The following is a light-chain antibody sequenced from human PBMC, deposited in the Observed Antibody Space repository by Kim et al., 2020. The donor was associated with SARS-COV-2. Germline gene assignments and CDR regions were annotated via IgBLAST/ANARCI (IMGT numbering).Light chain of an antibody. V-gene: IGLV3-19*01. CDR2: GKN. CDR1: SLRSYY. CDR3: NSRDSSGNWV. J-gene: IGLJ3*02. Sequence: SSELTQDPAVSVALGQTVRITCQGDSLRSYYASWYQQKPGQAPVLVIYGKNNRPSGIPDRFSGSSSGNTASLTITGAQAEDEADYYCNSRDSSGNWVFGGGPQL.